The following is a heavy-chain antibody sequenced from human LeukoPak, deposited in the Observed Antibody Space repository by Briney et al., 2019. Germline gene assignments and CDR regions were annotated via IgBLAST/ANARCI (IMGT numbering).Heavy chain of an antibody. CDR3: AREDWNGFYYYYGMDV. D-gene: IGHD1-1*01. CDR1: GYTFTNYG. Sequence: ASVKVSCKASGYTFTNYGITWVRQAPGQGLEWMGWISAYNGNTNYAQKFQGRVTMTTDTSTSTAYMDLRGLRSDDTAVYYCAREDWNGFYYYYGMDVWGQGTTVTVSS. J-gene: IGHJ6*02. V-gene: IGHV1-18*01. CDR2: ISAYNGNT.